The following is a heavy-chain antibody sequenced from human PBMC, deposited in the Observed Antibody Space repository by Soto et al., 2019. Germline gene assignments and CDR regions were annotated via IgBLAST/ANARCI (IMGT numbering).Heavy chain of an antibody. J-gene: IGHJ4*02. D-gene: IGHD6-13*01. CDR3: ARDEGIASDY. CDR1: GFTFSSYS. CDR2: ISSSSSTI. V-gene: IGHV3-48*01. Sequence: EVQLVESGGGLVQPGGSLRLSCAASGFTFSSYSMNWVRQAPGKGLEWVSYISSSSSTIYYADSVKGRFTISRDNAKNSLYLQMNSLGAEDTAVYYCARDEGIASDYCGQGPLVTVSS.